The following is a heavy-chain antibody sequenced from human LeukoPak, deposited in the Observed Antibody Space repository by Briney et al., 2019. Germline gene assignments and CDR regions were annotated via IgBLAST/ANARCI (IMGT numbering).Heavy chain of an antibody. J-gene: IGHJ4*02. Sequence: GGSLRLSCAASRFTFSYYWMTWVRQAPGKGVEWVANIKQDASDKHYADSVKGRFTISRDNAENSLYLRMNSLRVEDTAVYYCLGGVAADYWGRGTLVTVSS. CDR1: RFTFSYYW. CDR2: IKQDASDK. D-gene: IGHD3-16*01. CDR3: LGGVAADY. V-gene: IGHV3-7*01.